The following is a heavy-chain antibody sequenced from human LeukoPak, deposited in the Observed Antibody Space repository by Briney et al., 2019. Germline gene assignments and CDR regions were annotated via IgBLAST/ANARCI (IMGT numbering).Heavy chain of an antibody. Sequence: GGSLRLSCAASGFTFTTYWLGWVRQAPGKGLEWVSYISSSSSTIYYADSVKGRFTISRDNAKNSLYLQMNSLRAEDTAVYYCARDCSGGSCGPYAFDIWGQGTMVTVSS. D-gene: IGHD2-15*01. CDR1: GFTFTTYW. CDR3: ARDCSGGSCGPYAFDI. CDR2: ISSSSSTI. V-gene: IGHV3-48*01. J-gene: IGHJ3*02.